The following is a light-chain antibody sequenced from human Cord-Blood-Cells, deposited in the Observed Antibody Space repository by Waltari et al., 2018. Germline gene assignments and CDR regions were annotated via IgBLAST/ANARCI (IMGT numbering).Light chain of an antibody. CDR2: KVS. Sequence: DVVMTQSPLSLPVTLGQPASISCRSSQSLVHSDGNTYLNWFQQRPGQSPRRLIYKVSNRDSGVPDRFSGSGSGTDFTLKISRVEAEDVGVYYYMQGTHWPPQTFGQGTKVEIK. CDR3: MQGTHWPPQT. J-gene: IGKJ1*01. CDR1: QSLVHSDGNTY. V-gene: IGKV2-30*02.